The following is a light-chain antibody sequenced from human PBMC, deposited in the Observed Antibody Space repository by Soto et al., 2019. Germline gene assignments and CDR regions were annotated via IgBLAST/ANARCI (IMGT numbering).Light chain of an antibody. Sequence: EIVLTQSPGTLSLSPGERATLSCRASQSVISSYLAWYQQKPGQAPRLLIYGASSSTTRIPDSFSGSGSGTDVTITISRLETNEFAEYCCKKNGSILTFTFGPGTNMDIK. V-gene: IGKV3-20*01. CDR2: GAS. J-gene: IGKJ3*01. CDR1: QSVISSY. CDR3: KKNGSILTFT.